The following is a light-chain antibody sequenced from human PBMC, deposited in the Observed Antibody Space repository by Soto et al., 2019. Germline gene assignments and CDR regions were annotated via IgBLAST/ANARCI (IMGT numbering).Light chain of an antibody. V-gene: IGKV1-27*01. Sequence: ILMTQSPSSLSAFVGDRVTITCRASQDIGNFLAWYQQKPGKVPKLLIYAASTLQSGVPSRFIGSGSGTGFTLTISSLQPEDVATYYCQKCKVAPFTFGGGTKVDIK. J-gene: IGKJ4*01. CDR1: QDIGNF. CDR2: AAS. CDR3: QKCKVAPFT.